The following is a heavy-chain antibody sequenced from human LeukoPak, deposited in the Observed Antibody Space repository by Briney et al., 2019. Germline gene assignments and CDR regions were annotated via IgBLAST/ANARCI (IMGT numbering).Heavy chain of an antibody. V-gene: IGHV1-18*01. J-gene: IGHJ3*02. D-gene: IGHD3-22*01. CDR2: ISAYNGNT. CDR1: GYTFTSYG. Sequence: ASVKVSCKASGYTFTSYGISWVRQAPGQGLEWMGWISAYNGNTNYAQKLQGRVTMTTDTSTSTAYMELRSLRSEDTAVYYCATDQYYDSSGYYGVIAFDIWGQGTMVTVSS. CDR3: ATDQYYDSSGYYGVIAFDI.